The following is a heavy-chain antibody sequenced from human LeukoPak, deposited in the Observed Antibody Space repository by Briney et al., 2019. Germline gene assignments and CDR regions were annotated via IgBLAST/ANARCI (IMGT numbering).Heavy chain of an antibody. CDR2: IYYSGST. CDR1: GGSISSHY. CDR3: ARRTVDPTTWGVSAYYYYYMDV. D-gene: IGHD4-17*01. Sequence: PSETLSLTCTVSGGSISSHYWSWIRQPPGKGLEWIGYIYYSGSTNYNPSLKSRVTISVDTSKNQFSLKLSSVTAADTAVYYCARRTVDPTTWGVSAYYYYYMDVWGKGTTVTVSS. V-gene: IGHV4-59*08. J-gene: IGHJ6*03.